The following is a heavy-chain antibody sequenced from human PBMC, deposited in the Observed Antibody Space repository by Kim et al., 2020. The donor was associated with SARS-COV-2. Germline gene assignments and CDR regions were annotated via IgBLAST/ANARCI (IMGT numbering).Heavy chain of an antibody. CDR2: ISSSSSYI. CDR1: GFTFSSYS. J-gene: IGHJ4*02. V-gene: IGHV3-21*01. Sequence: GGSLRLSCAASGFTFSSYSMNWVRQAPGKGLEWVSSISSSSSYIYYADSVKGRFTISRDNAKNSLYLQMNSLRAEDTAVYYCARLGDGDSPFDYWGQGTLVTVSS. D-gene: IGHD4-17*01. CDR3: ARLGDGDSPFDY.